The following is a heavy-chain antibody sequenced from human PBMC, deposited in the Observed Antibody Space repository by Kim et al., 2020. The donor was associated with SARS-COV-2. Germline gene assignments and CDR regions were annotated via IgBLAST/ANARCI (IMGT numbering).Heavy chain of an antibody. V-gene: IGHV1-3*01. CDR3: ARPILTEWDDFDY. J-gene: IGHJ4*02. D-gene: IGHD3-9*01. CDR2: INACNGNT. CDR1: GYTFTSYA. Sequence: ASVKVSCKASGYTFTSYAINWVRQAPGQRLEWMGWINACNGNTKYSQKLQGRVTITRDTSASTAYMELSSLRSEDTAVYYCARPILTEWDDFDYWGQGTLVTVSS.